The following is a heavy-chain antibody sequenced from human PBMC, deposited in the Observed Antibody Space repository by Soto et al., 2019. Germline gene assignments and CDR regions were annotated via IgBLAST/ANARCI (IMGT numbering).Heavy chain of an antibody. CDR2: SGST. V-gene: IGHV4-4*07. D-gene: IGHD5-12*01. Sequence: PSETLSLTCTVSGASISTYYWIWIRQPAGKGLEWIGSSGSTNYNPSLKSRVTMSVDTSKNQFSLKLSSVTVADTAVYYCVRGMSGYDYIFDSWGKGPLVTVSS. CDR1: GASISTYY. CDR3: VRGMSGYDYIFDS. J-gene: IGHJ4*02.